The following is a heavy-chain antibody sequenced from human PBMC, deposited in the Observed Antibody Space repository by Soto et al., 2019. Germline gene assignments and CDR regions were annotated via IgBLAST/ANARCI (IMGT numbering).Heavy chain of an antibody. CDR3: ARGRGYGYGIDY. J-gene: IGHJ4*02. CDR2: IQYGAST. V-gene: IGHV4-30-4*01. CDR1: GVSVSSGDHY. Sequence: SETLSLTCTVSGVSVSSGDHYWIWLRQPPGKGLESIVYIQYGASTYYNPSLTSRTTISVDTSKNQFSLMLRSVTAADTAVYYCARGRGYGYGIDYWGQGTLVTVSS. D-gene: IGHD5-18*01.